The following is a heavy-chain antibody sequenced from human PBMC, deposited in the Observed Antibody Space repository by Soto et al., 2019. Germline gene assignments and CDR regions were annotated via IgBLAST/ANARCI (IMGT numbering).Heavy chain of an antibody. Sequence: EVQLLESGGGLVQPGGSLRLSCAASGFTFSNYAMSWVRQAPGKGLEWVSAIFGSGDSTFYADSVQGRFTVSRDNPSNTLYLQMNSLRAEDTAVYYCAKEGAVAVMGYFDHWGQGTLVTVSS. CDR3: AKEGAVAVMGYFDH. V-gene: IGHV3-23*01. D-gene: IGHD6-19*01. J-gene: IGHJ4*02. CDR2: IFGSGDST. CDR1: GFTFSNYA.